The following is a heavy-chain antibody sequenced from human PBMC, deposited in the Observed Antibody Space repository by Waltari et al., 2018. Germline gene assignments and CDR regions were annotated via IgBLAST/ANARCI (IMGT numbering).Heavy chain of an antibody. CDR3: ASEARGYCSSTSCYTSRGAFDY. D-gene: IGHD2-2*02. Sequence: QLQLQESGPGLVKPSETLSLTCTVSGGSISSSSYYWGWIRQPPGKGLEWIGSIYYSGSTYYNPSLKSRVTISVDTSKNQFSLKLSSVTAADTAVYYCASEARGYCSSTSCYTSRGAFDYWGQGTLVTVSS. J-gene: IGHJ4*02. CDR2: IYYSGST. V-gene: IGHV4-39*07. CDR1: GGSISSSSYY.